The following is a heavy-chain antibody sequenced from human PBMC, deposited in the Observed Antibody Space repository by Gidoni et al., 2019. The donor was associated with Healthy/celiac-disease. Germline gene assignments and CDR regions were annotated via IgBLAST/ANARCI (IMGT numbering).Heavy chain of an antibody. V-gene: IGHV3-11*01. J-gene: IGHJ3*02. CDR2: ISSSGSTI. CDR1: GFPFSDYY. Sequence: QVQLVESGGGLVKPGGSLRLSCAASGFPFSDYYMNWIRQAPGKGLEWVSYISSSGSTIYYADSVKSRFTISRDNAKNSLYLQMNSLRADDTAVYYCARARSPEAFDIWGQGTMVTVSS. CDR3: ARARSPEAFDI.